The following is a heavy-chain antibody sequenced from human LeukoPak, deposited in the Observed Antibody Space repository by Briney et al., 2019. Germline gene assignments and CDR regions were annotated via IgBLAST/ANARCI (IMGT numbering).Heavy chain of an antibody. CDR2: IKQDGSQR. J-gene: IGHJ4*02. CDR3: ARRGGSSSRRSPIDY. D-gene: IGHD6-6*01. Sequence: GGSLRLSCTASGFTFSDYWMTWVRQAPGKGPEWVAYIKQDGSQRYYVDSVRGRFTISRDNAKNSLFLQMNGLRAEDTAVYYCARRGGSSSRRSPIDYWGRGTLVTVSS. CDR1: GFTFSDYW. V-gene: IGHV3-7*01.